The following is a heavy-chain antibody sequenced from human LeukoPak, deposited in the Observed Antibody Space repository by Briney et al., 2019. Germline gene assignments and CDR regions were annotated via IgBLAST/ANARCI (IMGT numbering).Heavy chain of an antibody. Sequence: GGSLRLSCAASGFTFSSYAMSWVRQAPGKGLEWVSAISGSGGSTYYADSVKGRFTISRDNSKNTLYLQMDSLRAEDTAVYYCAKVGSKWRLYYFDYWGQGTLVTVSS. CDR3: AKVGSKWRLYYFDY. V-gene: IGHV3-23*01. J-gene: IGHJ4*02. CDR1: GFTFSSYA. D-gene: IGHD1-26*01. CDR2: ISGSGGST.